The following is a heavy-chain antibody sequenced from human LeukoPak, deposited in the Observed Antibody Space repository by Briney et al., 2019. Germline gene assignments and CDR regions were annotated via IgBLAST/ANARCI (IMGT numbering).Heavy chain of an antibody. J-gene: IGHJ4*02. Sequence: SETLSLTCSVSGGSIASSSYYWGWIRQPPGKGLEWIGSIYYSGSTYYNPSLKSRVTISVDTSKNQFSLKLSSVTAADTAVYYCGEKRRWGQGTLVTVSS. V-gene: IGHV4-39*01. CDR2: IYYSGST. CDR1: GGSIASSSYY. CDR3: GEKRR.